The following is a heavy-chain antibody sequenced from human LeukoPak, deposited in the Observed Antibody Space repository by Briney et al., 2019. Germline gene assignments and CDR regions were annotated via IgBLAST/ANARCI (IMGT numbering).Heavy chain of an antibody. CDR3: ARDTYDFWRWVSES. J-gene: IGHJ4*02. D-gene: IGHD3-3*01. Sequence: SETLSLTCTVSGGSISPYFWSWIRQPPGKGLEWIGYISNSGSTNYNSSLNSRVTISVDTSKNQFSLKLSSVTAADTAVYYCARDTYDFWRWVSESWGQGTLVTVSS. CDR1: GGSISPYF. CDR2: ISNSGST. V-gene: IGHV4-59*12.